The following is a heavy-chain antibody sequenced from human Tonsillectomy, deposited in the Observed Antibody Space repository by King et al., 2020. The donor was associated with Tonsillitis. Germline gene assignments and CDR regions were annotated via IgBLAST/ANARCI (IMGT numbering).Heavy chain of an antibody. CDR3: AREGGNWFDP. CDR1: AGSLSGYY. J-gene: IGHJ5*02. V-gene: IGHV4-34*01. CDR2: INHSGST. D-gene: IGHD1-1*01. Sequence: VQLQQWGAGLLKPSETLSLTCAVYAGSLSGYYWSWIRQFPGKGLEWIGEINHSGSTNYNPSLKSRVTISEDTSKNLFSLKLNSVTAADTALYYCAREGGNWFDPWGQGTLVTVSS.